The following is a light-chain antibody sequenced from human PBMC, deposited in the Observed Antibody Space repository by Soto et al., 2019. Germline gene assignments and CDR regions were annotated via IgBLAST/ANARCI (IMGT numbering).Light chain of an antibody. Sequence: DIPMTQSPSTLSASLGDRISISCRASQNINTWLAWYQQRPGKAPKLLIYTASNLGSGVPSRFSGSGSGTDFPLTINGLQPDAFATYSCPQYNSYSRPFGPGTKVEI. CDR1: QNINTW. CDR2: TAS. J-gene: IGKJ1*01. V-gene: IGKV1-5*03. CDR3: PQYNSYSRP.